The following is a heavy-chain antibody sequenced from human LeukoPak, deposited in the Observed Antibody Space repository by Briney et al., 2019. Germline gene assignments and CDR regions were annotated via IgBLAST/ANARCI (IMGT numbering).Heavy chain of an antibody. CDR3: ARGYGTYYDSSGYYEHFDY. CDR1: GFTFSSYS. CDR2: ISSSSSTI. Sequence: GESLTLSCSASGFTFSSYSMNWVRQAPGKGLEWVSYISSSSSTIYYADSVKGRFTISRDNAKNSLYLQMNSLRDEDTAVYYCARGYGTYYDSSGYYEHFDYWGQGTLVTVSS. D-gene: IGHD3-22*01. J-gene: IGHJ4*02. V-gene: IGHV3-48*02.